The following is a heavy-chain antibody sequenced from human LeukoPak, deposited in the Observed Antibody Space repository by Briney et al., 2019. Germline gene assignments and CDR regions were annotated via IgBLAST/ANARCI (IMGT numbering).Heavy chain of an antibody. CDR1: GFTFSSYW. D-gene: IGHD3-22*01. Sequence: QAGGSLRLSCAASGFTFSSYWMSWVRQAPGKGLEWVANIKQDGSEKYYVDSVKGRFTISRDNAKNSLYLQMNSLRAEDTAVYYCARESLYYYDSSGYYDYWGQGTLVTVSS. CDR3: ARESLYYYDSSGYYDY. J-gene: IGHJ4*02. V-gene: IGHV3-7*01. CDR2: IKQDGSEK.